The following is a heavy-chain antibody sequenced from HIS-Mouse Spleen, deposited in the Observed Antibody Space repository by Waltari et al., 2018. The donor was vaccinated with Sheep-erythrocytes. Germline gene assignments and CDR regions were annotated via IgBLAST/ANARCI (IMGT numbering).Heavy chain of an antibody. D-gene: IGHD2-8*01. Sequence: QVQLVESGGGVVQPGRSRRRSCAASGFTFSLVGMHWVRQAPGKGLELVAVISYDGSNKYYADSVKGRFTISRDNSKNTLYLQMNSLRAEDTAVYYCAKGDAMVYDAFDIWGQGTMVTVSS. CDR1: GFTFSLVG. V-gene: IGHV3-30*18. CDR2: ISYDGSNK. J-gene: IGHJ3*02. CDR3: AKGDAMVYDAFDI.